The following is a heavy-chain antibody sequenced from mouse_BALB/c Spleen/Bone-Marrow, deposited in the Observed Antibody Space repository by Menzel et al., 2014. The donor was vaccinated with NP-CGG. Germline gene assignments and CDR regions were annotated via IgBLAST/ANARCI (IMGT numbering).Heavy chain of an antibody. D-gene: IGHD4-1*01. V-gene: IGHV5-6*02. CDR3: ARRGTGTGSYYFDY. J-gene: IGHJ2*01. CDR1: GFTFSNYD. Sequence: EVKLVESGGDLVKPGGSLKLSCAASGFTFSNYDMSWVRQTPDKRLEWVATISSVGSYTYYPDSVKGRFTISRDNAKNTLFLQMSSLKSEDTAMYYCARRGTGTGSYYFDYWGQGTTLTVSS. CDR2: ISSVGSYT.